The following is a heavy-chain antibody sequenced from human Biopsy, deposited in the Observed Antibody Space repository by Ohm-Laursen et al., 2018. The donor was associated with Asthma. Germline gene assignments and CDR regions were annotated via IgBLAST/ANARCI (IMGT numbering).Heavy chain of an antibody. CDR2: INPSGGST. D-gene: IGHD1-7*01. J-gene: IGHJ6*02. CDR1: GYTFTSYY. V-gene: IGHV1-46*01. CDR3: ARDPHNSYLASLRTKFNYYYYGMDV. Sequence: SVKVSCKASGYTFTSYYMHWVRQAPGQGLEWMGIINPSGGSTSYAQKFQGRVTMTRDTSTSTVYMELSSLRSEDTAVYYCARDPHNSYLASLRTKFNYYYYGMDVWGQGTTVTVSS.